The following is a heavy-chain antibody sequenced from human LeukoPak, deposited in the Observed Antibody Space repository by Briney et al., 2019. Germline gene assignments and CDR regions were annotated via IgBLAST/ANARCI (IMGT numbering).Heavy chain of an antibody. V-gene: IGHV3-48*03. CDR1: RLTFSSYE. CDR2: INPSGNTC. Sequence: GGSLRLSCAASRLTFSSYEVHWVRQAPGKGLEWVSNINPSGNTCYYADSVRGRFTISRDNAKNSLYLQMNSLRAEDTAVYYCARGRIYFDYWGQGTLVTVSS. CDR3: ARGRIYFDY. J-gene: IGHJ4*02. D-gene: IGHD2-15*01.